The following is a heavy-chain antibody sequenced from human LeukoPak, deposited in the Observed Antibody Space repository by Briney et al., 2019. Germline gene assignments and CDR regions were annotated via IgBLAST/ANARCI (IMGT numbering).Heavy chain of an antibody. CDR1: GYTFTCYY. Sequence: GASVKVSCKASGYTFTCYYMHWVRQAPGQGLEWMGWINPNSGGTNYAQKFQGRVTMTRDTSISTAYMELSRLRSDDTPVYYCARENGITFGGVIYYWGQGTLVTVSS. J-gene: IGHJ4*02. D-gene: IGHD3-16*01. CDR2: INPNSGGT. V-gene: IGHV1-2*02. CDR3: ARENGITFGGVIYY.